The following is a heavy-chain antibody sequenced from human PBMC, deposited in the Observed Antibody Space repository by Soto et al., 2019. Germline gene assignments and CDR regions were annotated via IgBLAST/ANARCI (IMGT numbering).Heavy chain of an antibody. CDR1: GFTFSDYS. CDR3: ARQAARNYIDS. Sequence: PEGSLRLSCVPSGFTFSDYSMSWIRQAPGKGLEWLAFIDSRGRTLSYADSVRGRFTISRDNAENSVYLQMDSLRADDTAVYDCARQAARNYIDSWGPGNSVTVFS. V-gene: IGHV3-11*01. D-gene: IGHD6-6*01. J-gene: IGHJ4*02. CDR2: IDSRGRTL.